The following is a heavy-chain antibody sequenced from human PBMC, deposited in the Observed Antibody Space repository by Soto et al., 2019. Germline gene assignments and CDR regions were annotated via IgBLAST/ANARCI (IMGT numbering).Heavy chain of an antibody. CDR1: GFTFSSYA. D-gene: IGHD3-22*01. CDR3: VKDRDYYYDSSPFDY. CDR2: ISSNGGST. Sequence: GGSLRLSCSASGFTFSSYAIHWVRQAPGKGLEYVSAISSNGGSTNYADSVKGRFTISRDNSKNTVYLEMSSLRADDTAVYYCVKDRDYYYDSSPFDYWGQGTLVTVSS. J-gene: IGHJ4*02. V-gene: IGHV3-64D*06.